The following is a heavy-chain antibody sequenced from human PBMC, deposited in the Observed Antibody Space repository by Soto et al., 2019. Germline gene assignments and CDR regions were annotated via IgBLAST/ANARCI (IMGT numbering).Heavy chain of an antibody. J-gene: IGHJ6*02. CDR3: ARQVGVYYGSNYSGMDV. CDR1: GDSVSRNSAA. D-gene: IGHD3-10*01. CDR2: TYCRYKWYN. V-gene: IGHV6-1*01. Sequence: SQTFSLTCATAGDSVSRNSAAWNWIMQSPSRGLEWLGRTYCRYKWYNDYAVSVKSRITINPHTSKNQFSLQLNSVTPEDTAVYYSARQVGVYYGSNYSGMDVWGQGTTATVS.